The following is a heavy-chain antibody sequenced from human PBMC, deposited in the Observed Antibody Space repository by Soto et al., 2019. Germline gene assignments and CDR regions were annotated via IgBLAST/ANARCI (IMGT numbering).Heavy chain of an antibody. D-gene: IGHD3-3*01. V-gene: IGHV3-23*01. CDR2: TSGSGGSA. CDR1: GFTFISYA. J-gene: IGHJ4*02. Sequence: EVQLLESGGGLVQPGVSLIRSCAAYGFTFISYAMGWVRQAPGKGLEWVSATSGSGGSAYYADSVKGRFTISRENSKNMLYLQMNRLRAADRAVYYCAIHRSGYYSNFEYWGQGTLVTVSS. CDR3: AIHRSGYYSNFEY.